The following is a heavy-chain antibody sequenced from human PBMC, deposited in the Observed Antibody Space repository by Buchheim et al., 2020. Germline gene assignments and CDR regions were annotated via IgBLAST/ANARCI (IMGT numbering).Heavy chain of an antibody. V-gene: IGHV4-34*01. CDR1: GGSFTGYY. J-gene: IGHJ4*02. Sequence: QVQLQQWGAGLLKPSETLSLTCAIYGGSFTGYYWSWIRQSPERGLEWIGAINHSGSTYFNPSLKGRVTISLDTSKNQLALKLSSVTAADTAVYYCARGTGGSGADYWGQGTL. D-gene: IGHD3-10*01. CDR3: ARGTGGSGADY. CDR2: INHSGST.